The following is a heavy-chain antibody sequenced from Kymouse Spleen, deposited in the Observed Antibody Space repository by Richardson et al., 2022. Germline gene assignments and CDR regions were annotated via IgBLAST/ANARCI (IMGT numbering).Heavy chain of an antibody. D-gene: IGHD3-10*01. V-gene: IGHV3-30*18. J-gene: IGHJ6*02. Sequence: QVQLVESGGGVVQPGRSLRLSCAASGFTFSSYGMHWVRQAPGKGLEWVAVISYDGSNKYYADSVKGRFTISRDNSKNTLYLQMNSLRAEDTAVYYCAKDPYYYGSGSPYYYGMDVWGQGTTVTVSS. CDR1: GFTFSSYG. CDR2: ISYDGSNK. CDR3: AKDPYYYGSGSPYYYGMDV.